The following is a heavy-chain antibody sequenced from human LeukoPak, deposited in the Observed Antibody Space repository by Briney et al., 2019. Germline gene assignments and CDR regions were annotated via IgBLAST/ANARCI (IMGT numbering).Heavy chain of an antibody. CDR1: EYTFNIYD. CDR3: AVHLPGDYLGR. V-gene: IGHV1-8*01. CDR2: MNHESGNK. J-gene: IGHJ4*02. Sequence: GASVRVSCKASEYTFNIYDINWVRQATGQGLEWMGWMNHESGNKGFEQKFHGRVTMTRNTSITTAYMELSSLRPEDTAVYYCAVHLPGDYLGRWGQGTLVTVSS.